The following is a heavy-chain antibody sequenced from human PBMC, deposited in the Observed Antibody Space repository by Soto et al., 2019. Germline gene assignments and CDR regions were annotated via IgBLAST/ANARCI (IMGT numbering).Heavy chain of an antibody. CDR2: IYYRGTT. CDR3: SRERWDSSGRYGMDV. V-gene: IGHV4-61*01. Sequence: SETLSLTCTVSGGFVSSDTYYWSWIRQPPGKGLEWIGYIYYRGTTNYNPSLKSRLTISLDTSKNQFSLKLMSVTAADTAVYYCSRERWDSSGRYGMDVWGQGTTVTVSS. J-gene: IGHJ6*02. D-gene: IGHD3-22*01. CDR1: GGFVSSDTYY.